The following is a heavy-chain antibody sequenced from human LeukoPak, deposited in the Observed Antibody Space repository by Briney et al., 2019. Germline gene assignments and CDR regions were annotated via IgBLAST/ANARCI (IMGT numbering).Heavy chain of an antibody. V-gene: IGHV4/OR15-8*02. CDR2: IHHTGNA. J-gene: IGHJ4*02. CDR3: ARDRGGGSQIFDY. Sequence: PSETLSLTCVVSGDSISSGNWWDWVRQPPGKGLEWIGEIHHTGNANYNPSLKSRVTISIDKSTNQFSLDLSSVTAADTAVYYCARDRGGGSQIFDYWGQGTLVTVSS. CDR1: GDSISSGNW. D-gene: IGHD1-26*01.